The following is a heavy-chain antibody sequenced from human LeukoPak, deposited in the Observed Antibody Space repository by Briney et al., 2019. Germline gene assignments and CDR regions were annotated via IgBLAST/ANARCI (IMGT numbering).Heavy chain of an antibody. CDR1: GGSFSHYY. D-gene: IGHD3-9*01. V-gene: IGHV4-34*01. CDR3: SRGSDESKTGDS. Sequence: SETLSLTRAIYGGSFSHYYWSWIRQAPGKGLEWIGEIHPYGFTSVNPSLKSRVSIVPDTSKNQFSLTLTSVTAADTAVYCCSRGSDESKTGDSWGQGSLVTVSS. J-gene: IGHJ4*02. CDR2: IHPYGFT.